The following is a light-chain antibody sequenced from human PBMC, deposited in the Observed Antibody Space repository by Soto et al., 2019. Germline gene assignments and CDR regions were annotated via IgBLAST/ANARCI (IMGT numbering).Light chain of an antibody. V-gene: IGKV1-39*01. CDR2: AAS. Sequence: DIQMTQSPSSLSASVGDRVTITCRASQSITNYLNWYQQKPGKAPKLLIYAASSLQSGVPSRFSGSESGTDFTLSISSLQPEDFATYYWQHSYSTPWTFGQGTKVEIK. CDR3: QHSYSTPWT. J-gene: IGKJ1*01. CDR1: QSITNY.